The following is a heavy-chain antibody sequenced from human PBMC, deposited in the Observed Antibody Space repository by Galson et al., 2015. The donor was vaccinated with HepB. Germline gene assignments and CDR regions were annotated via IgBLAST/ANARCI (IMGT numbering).Heavy chain of an antibody. D-gene: IGHD6-19*01. Sequence: SLRLSCAASGFTLDDYGMSWVRQAPGKGLEWVAGSNWNGGDTGYADSVKGRFTISRDDAKNSLYLQMNSLRVEDTGLYYCVRAGDDSGWDFEYWGQGTLVTVSS. CDR1: GFTLDDYG. CDR3: VRAGDDSGWDFEY. J-gene: IGHJ4*02. V-gene: IGHV3-20*04. CDR2: SNWNGGDT.